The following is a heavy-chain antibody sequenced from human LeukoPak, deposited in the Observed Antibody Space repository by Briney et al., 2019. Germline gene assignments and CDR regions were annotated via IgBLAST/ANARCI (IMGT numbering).Heavy chain of an antibody. D-gene: IGHD1-7*01. J-gene: IGHJ4*02. Sequence: GGSLRLSCAASGFTFSSYAMHWVRQAPGKGLEWVAVISYDGSNKYYADSVKGRFTISRDNSKNTLYLQVNSLRAEDTAVYYCARDLGRTTFDYWGQGTLVTVSS. V-gene: IGHV3-30-3*01. CDR1: GFTFSSYA. CDR3: ARDLGRTTFDY. CDR2: ISYDGSNK.